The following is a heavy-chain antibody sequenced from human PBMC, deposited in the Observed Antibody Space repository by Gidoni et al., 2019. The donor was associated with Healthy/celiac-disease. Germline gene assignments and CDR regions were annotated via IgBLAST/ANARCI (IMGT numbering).Heavy chain of an antibody. CDR3: ARTLRGLRTRYFDWPSAFDI. D-gene: IGHD3-9*01. J-gene: IGHJ3*02. Sequence: SISSGGYYWSWIRQHPGKGLEWIGYIYYSGSTYYNPSLKSRVTISLDTSKNQFSLKLSSVTAADTAVYYCARTLRGLRTRYFDWPSAFDIWGQGTMVTVSS. V-gene: IGHV4-31*02. CDR1: SISSGGYY. CDR2: IYYSGST.